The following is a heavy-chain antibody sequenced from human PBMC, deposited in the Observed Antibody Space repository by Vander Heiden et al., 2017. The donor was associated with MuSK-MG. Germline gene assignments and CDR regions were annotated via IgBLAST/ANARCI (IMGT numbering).Heavy chain of an antibody. D-gene: IGHD6-13*01. V-gene: IGHV4-39*02. Sequence: QLQLQESGPGLVKSSETLSLTCTVSGGSISNSHYYWGWIRQPPGKGLEFIGSIYYSGTFYQNPSLKSRVTISVDRSKNHLSLKLSSVTAADTAVYYGARLKAEAAGFDCEYWGQGTLRTVSS. CDR3: ARLKAEAAGFDCEY. CDR1: GGSISNSHYY. CDR2: IYYSGTF. J-gene: IGHJ4*02.